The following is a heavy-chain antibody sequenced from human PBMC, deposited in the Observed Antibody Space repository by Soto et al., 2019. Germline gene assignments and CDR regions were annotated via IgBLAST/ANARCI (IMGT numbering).Heavy chain of an antibody. D-gene: IGHD3-10*01. CDR3: ARAGYYGSGSYYNVEDY. Sequence: ASVKVSCKASGYTFTSYGISWVRQAPGQGLEWMGWISAYNGNTNYAQKLQGRVTMTTDTSTSTAYMELGSLRSDDTAVYYCARAGYYGSGSYYNVEDYWGQGTLVTVSS. V-gene: IGHV1-18*01. CDR1: GYTFTSYG. CDR2: ISAYNGNT. J-gene: IGHJ4*02.